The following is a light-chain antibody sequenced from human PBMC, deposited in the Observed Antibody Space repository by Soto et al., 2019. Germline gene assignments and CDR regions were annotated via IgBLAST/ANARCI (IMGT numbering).Light chain of an antibody. V-gene: IGKV1-39*01. CDR3: QHSYINPRYT. CDR2: SSS. Sequence: DIQITQSPSSLSASVGDRVTITCRASQSMSAHLNWYQHEPGRPPRLLIFSSSILQEGVPSRFSGSGSDIHFTLTIDSLQPEDFATSYCQHSYINPRYTFGQGTRLDVK. CDR1: QSMSAH. J-gene: IGKJ2*01.